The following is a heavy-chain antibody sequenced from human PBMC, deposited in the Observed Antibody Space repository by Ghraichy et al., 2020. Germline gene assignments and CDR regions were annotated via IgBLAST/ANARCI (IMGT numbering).Heavy chain of an antibody. Sequence: GGSLRLSCAASGFTFSSYAMSWVRQAPGKGLEWVSAISGSGGSTYYADSVKGRFTISRDNSKNTLYLQINSLRAEDTAVYYCAKVGPTRSRVVTWGAFDIWGQGTMVTVSS. V-gene: IGHV3-23*01. J-gene: IGHJ3*02. D-gene: IGHD3-22*01. CDR1: GFTFSSYA. CDR3: AKVGPTRSRVVTWGAFDI. CDR2: ISGSGGST.